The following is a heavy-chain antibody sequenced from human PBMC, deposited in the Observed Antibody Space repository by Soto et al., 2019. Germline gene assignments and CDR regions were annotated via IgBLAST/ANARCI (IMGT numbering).Heavy chain of an antibody. CDR2: ISSSSSTI. CDR3: ARRPDYYDSSATPRFSLDY. J-gene: IGHJ4*02. Sequence: GGSLRLSCGASGFPFGGYSMNWVRQAPGKGLEWVSYISSSSSTIYYADSVKGRFTISRDNAKNSLYLQMNSLRAEDTAVYYCARRPDYYDSSATPRFSLDYWGQGTLVTVSS. CDR1: GFPFGGYS. V-gene: IGHV3-48*01. D-gene: IGHD3-22*01.